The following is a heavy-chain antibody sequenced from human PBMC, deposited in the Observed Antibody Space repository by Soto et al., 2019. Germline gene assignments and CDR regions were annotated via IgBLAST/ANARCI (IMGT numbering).Heavy chain of an antibody. CDR3: AKHQCSSTSCYFDY. J-gene: IGHJ4*02. CDR1: GFTFSSYA. V-gene: IGHV3-23*01. CDR2: ISGSGGST. D-gene: IGHD2-2*01. Sequence: LSLTCAASGFTFSSYAMSWVRQAPGKGLEWVSAISGSGGSTYYADSVKGRFTISRDNSKNTLYLQMNSLRAEDTAVYYCAKHQCSSTSCYFDYWGQGTLVTVSS.